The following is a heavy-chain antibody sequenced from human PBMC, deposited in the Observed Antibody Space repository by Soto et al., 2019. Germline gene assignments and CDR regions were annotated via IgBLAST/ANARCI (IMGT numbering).Heavy chain of an antibody. CDR1: GFICSSYD. D-gene: IGHD2-8*02. CDR2: ILVGGST. CDR3: AKATATGGGAFDI. Sequence: GGSLRLSCAASGFICSSYDMSWVRQAPGKGLEWVSTILVGGSTHYPDSVKGRFTISRDNSKNTVFLQMNSLTAGDTAVYYCAKATATGGGAFDICGQGTMVTVSS. V-gene: IGHV3-23*01. J-gene: IGHJ3*02.